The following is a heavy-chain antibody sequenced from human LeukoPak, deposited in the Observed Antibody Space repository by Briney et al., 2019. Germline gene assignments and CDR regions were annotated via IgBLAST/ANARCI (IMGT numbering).Heavy chain of an antibody. CDR2: IIPIFGTA. J-gene: IGHJ5*02. V-gene: IGHV1-69*05. D-gene: IGHD2-2*02. CDR3: ASGEYQLLYVGGWFDP. Sequence: SVKVSCKASGGTFSSYAISWVRQAPGQGLEWMGGIIPIFGTANYAQKFQGGVTITTDESTSTAYMELSGLRSEDTAVYYCASGEYQLLYVGGWFDPWGQGTLVTVSS. CDR1: GGTFSSYA.